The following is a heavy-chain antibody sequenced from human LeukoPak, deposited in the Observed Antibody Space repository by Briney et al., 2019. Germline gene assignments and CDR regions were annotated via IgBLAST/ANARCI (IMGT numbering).Heavy chain of an antibody. CDR2: IYSGGST. J-gene: IGHJ3*02. CDR3: ARDNNGSGRSAFDI. V-gene: IGHV3-66*01. D-gene: IGHD3-10*01. Sequence: GGTLRLSCAASGFTFSSYGMSWVRQAPGKGLEWVSVIYSGGSTYYADSVKGRFTISRDNSKNTLYLQMNSLRAEDTAVYYCARDNNGSGRSAFDIWGQGTMVTVSS. CDR1: GFTFSSYG.